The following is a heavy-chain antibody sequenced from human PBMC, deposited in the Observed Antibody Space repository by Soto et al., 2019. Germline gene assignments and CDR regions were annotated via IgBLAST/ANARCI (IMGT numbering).Heavy chain of an antibody. D-gene: IGHD6-13*01. V-gene: IGHV3-21*01. Sequence: GGSLRLSCAASGFTFSSYSMNWVRQAPGKGLEWVSSISSSSYIYYADSVKGRFTISRDNAKNSLYLQMNSLIAEDTAVYYCARVQSGIAARDDAFDIWGQGTMVTVSS. J-gene: IGHJ3*02. CDR3: ARVQSGIAARDDAFDI. CDR1: GFTFSSYS. CDR2: ISSSSYI.